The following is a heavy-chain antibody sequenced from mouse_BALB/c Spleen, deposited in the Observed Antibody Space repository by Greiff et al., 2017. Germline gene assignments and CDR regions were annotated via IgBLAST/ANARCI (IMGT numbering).Heavy chain of an antibody. CDR3: ASGDGNYPCAY. CDR2: INPGSGGT. CDR1: GYAFTNYL. J-gene: IGHJ3*01. D-gene: IGHD2-1*01. Sequence: VQVVESGAELVRPGTSVKVSCKASGYAFTNYLIEWVKQRPGQGLEWIGVINPGSGGTNYNEKFKGKATLTADKSSSTAYMQLSSLTSDDSAVYFCASGDGNYPCAYWGQGTLVTVSA. V-gene: IGHV1-54*01.